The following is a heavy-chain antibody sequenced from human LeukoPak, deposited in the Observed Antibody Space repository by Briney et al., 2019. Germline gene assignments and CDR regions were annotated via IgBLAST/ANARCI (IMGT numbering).Heavy chain of an antibody. V-gene: IGHV3-23*01. CDR3: AKVDAVRRVGGPDY. Sequence: GGSLRLSCAASGFAFGSYGMSWVRQAPGKGLEWVAAISASGSNPHYSDSVKGRFLISRDNSKNTLYLQMNSLRAEDTAVYYCAKVDAVRRVGGPDYWGQGTLVTVSS. CDR1: GFAFGSYG. D-gene: IGHD1-26*01. J-gene: IGHJ4*02. CDR2: ISASGSNP.